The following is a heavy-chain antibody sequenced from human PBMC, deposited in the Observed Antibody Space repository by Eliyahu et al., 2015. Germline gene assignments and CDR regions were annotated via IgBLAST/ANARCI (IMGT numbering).Heavy chain of an antibody. CDR2: ISFDGNTE. CDR1: GFPFNDFP. V-gene: IGHV3-30*04. D-gene: IGHD1-26*01. J-gene: IGHJ4*02. Sequence: QVQLVESGGGVVQPGRSLRLSCAASGFPFNDFPMNWVRQAPGKGLEWVAMISFDGNTEYYADSVKGRFTISRDNSESTLNLQMNSLTSEDTAVYYCATNRVAWELLPAYWGQGTLVTVSS. CDR3: ATNRVAWELLPAY.